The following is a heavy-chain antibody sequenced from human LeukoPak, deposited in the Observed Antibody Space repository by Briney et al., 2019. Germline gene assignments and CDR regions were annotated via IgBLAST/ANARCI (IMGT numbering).Heavy chain of an antibody. V-gene: IGHV3-21*04. D-gene: IGHD2-2*01. CDR3: ARDRGCSSTSCRHYYYYYYMDV. Sequence: GGSLRLSCAASGFTFSSFTMNWVRQAPGKGLEWVSSISSSSSYIYYADSVRGRFTISRDNAKNSLYLQMNSLRAEDTALYYCARDRGCSSTSCRHYYYYYYMDVWGKGTTVTVSS. J-gene: IGHJ6*03. CDR1: GFTFSSFT. CDR2: ISSSSSYI.